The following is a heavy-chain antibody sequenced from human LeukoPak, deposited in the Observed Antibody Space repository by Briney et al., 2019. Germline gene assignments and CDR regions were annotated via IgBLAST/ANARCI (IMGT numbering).Heavy chain of an antibody. Sequence: GASVKVSCKASGYTFTSYGVSWVRQAPGQGLEWMGWISAYNGNTNYAQKLQGRVTMTTDTSTSTAYMGLRSLRSDDTAVYYCARDSSSWPLDYWGQGTLVTVSS. CDR2: ISAYNGNT. CDR3: ARDSSSWPLDY. V-gene: IGHV1-18*01. J-gene: IGHJ4*02. CDR1: GYTFTSYG. D-gene: IGHD6-13*01.